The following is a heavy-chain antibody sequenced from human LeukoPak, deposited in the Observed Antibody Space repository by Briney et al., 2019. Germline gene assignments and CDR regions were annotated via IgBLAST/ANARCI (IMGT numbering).Heavy chain of an antibody. CDR3: ARDERSRYYYMDV. V-gene: IGHV4-59*01. J-gene: IGHJ6*03. CDR2: IYYSGST. Sequence: SETLSLTCTVSGGSISSYYWSWIRQPPGKGLEWIGYIYYSGSTKYNPSLKSRITISVDTSKNQFSLKLSSVTAADTAVYYCARDERSRYYYMDVWGKGTTVTVSS. CDR1: GGSISSYY.